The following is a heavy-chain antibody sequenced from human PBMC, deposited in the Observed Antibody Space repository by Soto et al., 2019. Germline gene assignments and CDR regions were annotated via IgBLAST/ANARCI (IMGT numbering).Heavy chain of an antibody. D-gene: IGHD3-10*01. J-gene: IGHJ6*02. CDR1: GGSVSSGSYY. Sequence: PSETLSLTCTVSGGSVSSGSYYWSWIRQPPGKGLEWIGYIYYSESTNYNPSLKSRVTISVDTSKNQFSLKLSSVTAADTAVYYCARARTMVRGVIILMPPANKDYGMDVWGQGTTVTVSS. CDR3: ARARTMVRGVIILMPPANKDYGMDV. V-gene: IGHV4-61*01. CDR2: IYYSEST.